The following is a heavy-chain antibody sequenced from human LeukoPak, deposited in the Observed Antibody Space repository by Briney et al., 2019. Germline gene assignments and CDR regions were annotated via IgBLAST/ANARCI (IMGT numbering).Heavy chain of an antibody. CDR3: ARDAYSGAPFDY. V-gene: IGHV1-69*05. J-gene: IGHJ4*02. CDR1: GGTLSSYA. CDR2: IIPIFGTA. D-gene: IGHD1-26*01. Sequence: GASVKVSCKASGGTLSSYAISWVRQAPGQGLEWMGRIIPIFGTANYAQKFQGRVTITTDESTSIAYMELSSLRSEDTAVYYCARDAYSGAPFDYWGQGTLVTVSS.